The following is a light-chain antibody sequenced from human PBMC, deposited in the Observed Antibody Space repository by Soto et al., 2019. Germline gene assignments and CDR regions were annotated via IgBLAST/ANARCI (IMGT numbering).Light chain of an antibody. J-gene: IGKJ1*01. CDR2: GAS. V-gene: IGKV3-20*01. CDR3: QQYVRPPWT. CDR1: QSLSKTY. Sequence: EIVLTQSPGTLSLSPGERATLSCRASQSLSKTYLAWYQQKPGQAPRLLIDGASSRATGTPDRFSGSGSGTDFTLTISRLVPEDFAVYYCQQYVRPPWTFGQGTKVDIK.